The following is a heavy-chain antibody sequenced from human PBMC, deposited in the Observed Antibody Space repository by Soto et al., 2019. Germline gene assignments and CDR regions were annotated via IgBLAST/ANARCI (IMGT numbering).Heavy chain of an antibody. CDR2: VFYSGSN. Sequence: SETLSLTCAVSGGSINVTTYYWGWIRQHPGKGLEWIGYVFYSGSNYYNPSLESRVIISLDTSKNQFSLKLSSVTAADTAVYYCAGLKKDYYDSSGYYGFDYWGQGTLVTVSS. J-gene: IGHJ4*02. CDR3: AGLKKDYYDSSGYYGFDY. V-gene: IGHV4-31*11. D-gene: IGHD3-22*01. CDR1: GGSINVTTYY.